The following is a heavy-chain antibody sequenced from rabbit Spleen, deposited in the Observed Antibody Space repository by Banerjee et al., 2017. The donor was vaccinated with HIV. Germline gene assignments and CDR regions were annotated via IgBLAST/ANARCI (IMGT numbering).Heavy chain of an antibody. J-gene: IGHJ6*01. Sequence: QSLEESGGDLVKPGASLTLTCTASGVSFSSSSYMCWVRQAPGKGLEWIACIDAGSSGFTYIATWAKGRFTCSKTSSTTVTLQMTRLTAANTAAYFCARDTSSSFSSYGMDLWGPGTLVTVS. D-gene: IGHD1-1*01. CDR3: ARDTSSSFSSYGMDL. V-gene: IGHV1S40*01. CDR2: IDAGSSGFT. CDR1: GVSFSSSSY.